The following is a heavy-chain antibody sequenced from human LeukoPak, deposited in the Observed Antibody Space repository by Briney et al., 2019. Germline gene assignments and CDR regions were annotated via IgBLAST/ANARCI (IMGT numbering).Heavy chain of an antibody. CDR1: GGTFSSYA. Sequence: EASVKVSCKASGGTFSSYAISWVRQAPGQGLEWMGRIIPILGIANYAQKFQGRVTITADKSTSTAYMELSSLRSEDTAVYYCARETGALQLWLLNWVQGTLVTVSS. D-gene: IGHD5-18*01. V-gene: IGHV1-69*04. CDR3: ARETGALQLWLLN. CDR2: IIPILGIA. J-gene: IGHJ4*02.